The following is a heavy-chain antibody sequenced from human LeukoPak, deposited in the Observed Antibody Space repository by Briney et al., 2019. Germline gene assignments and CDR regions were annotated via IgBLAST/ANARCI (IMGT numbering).Heavy chain of an antibody. J-gene: IGHJ1*01. CDR1: GYTFTSYG. V-gene: IGHV1-18*04. CDR2: ISAYNGNT. Sequence: ASVKVSCKASGYTFTSYGITWVRQAPGQGLEWMGWISAYNGNTNYAQKLQGRVTMTTDTSTSTAYMELRSLRSDDTAVYYCAAEYYDILTGYYGYFQHWGQGTLVTVSS. CDR3: AAEYYDILTGYYGYFQH. D-gene: IGHD3-9*01.